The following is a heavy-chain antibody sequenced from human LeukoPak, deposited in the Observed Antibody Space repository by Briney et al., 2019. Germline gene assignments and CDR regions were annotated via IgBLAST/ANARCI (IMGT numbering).Heavy chain of an antibody. CDR3: ARDAYCSSTSCYAIVDYYYYGMDV. CDR1: GGTFSSYA. J-gene: IGHJ6*02. CDR2: IIPILGIA. D-gene: IGHD2-2*01. V-gene: IGHV1-69*04. Sequence: SVKVSCKASGGTFSSYAISWVRQAPGQGLEWMGRIIPILGIANYAQKFQGRVTITADKSTSTAYMELSSLRSEGTAVYYCARDAYCSSTSCYAIVDYYYYGMDVWGQGTTVTVSS.